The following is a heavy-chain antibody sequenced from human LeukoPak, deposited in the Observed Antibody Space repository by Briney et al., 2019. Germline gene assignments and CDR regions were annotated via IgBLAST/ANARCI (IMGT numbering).Heavy chain of an antibody. CDR2: VNHSGST. CDR1: GGSFSGYY. Sequence: SETLSLTCAVYGGSFSGYYWSWIHQPPGKGLEWIGEVNHSGSTNYHPSLKSRVTISVDTSKNQFSLKLSSVTAADTAVYYCARYCSGGSCYWENYFDYWGQGTLVTVSS. V-gene: IGHV4-34*01. D-gene: IGHD2-15*01. J-gene: IGHJ4*02. CDR3: ARYCSGGSCYWENYFDY.